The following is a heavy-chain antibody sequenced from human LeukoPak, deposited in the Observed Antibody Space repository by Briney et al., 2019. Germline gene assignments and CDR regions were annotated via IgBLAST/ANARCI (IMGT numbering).Heavy chain of an antibody. Sequence: PSETLSLTCTVSDNSISSFYWSWIRQPPGKGLEWIGFVYKTEHTNYNPSLKSRVAISLDGSKSQVSLRLTSVTAADTAVYYCAPHRFGEPHFEYWGRGTLVSVSS. J-gene: IGHJ4*02. CDR1: DNSISSFY. D-gene: IGHD3-10*01. V-gene: IGHV4-59*08. CDR2: VYKTEHT. CDR3: APHRFGEPHFEY.